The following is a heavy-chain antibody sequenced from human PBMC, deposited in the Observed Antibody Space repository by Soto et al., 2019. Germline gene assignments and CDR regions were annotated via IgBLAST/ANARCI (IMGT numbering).Heavy chain of an antibody. CDR1: GDSITDGDYY. CDR3: ARGIQGGFDP. CDR2: IYYNGII. Sequence: LSLTCTVSGDSITDGDYYWSWIRQPPGKDLEWIAYIYYNGIIHYNPSLKSRVTISLDPSKNQFSLTMTSVTDADTAVYSCARGIQGGFDPWGQGTLVTVSS. V-gene: IGHV4-30-4*01. J-gene: IGHJ5*02. D-gene: IGHD3-16*01.